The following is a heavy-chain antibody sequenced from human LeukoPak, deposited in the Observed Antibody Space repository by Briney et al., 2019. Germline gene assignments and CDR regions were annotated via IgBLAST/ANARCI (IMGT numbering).Heavy chain of an antibody. V-gene: IGHV3-21*01. J-gene: IGHJ6*02. CDR1: GFTFSSYS. CDR3: GRGSLLYNYGMDV. CDR2: ISSSSSYI. Sequence: PGGSLRLSCAASGFTFSSYSMNWVRQAPGKGLEWVSSISSSSSYIYYADSVKGRFTLSRDNAKNSLYLQMNSLRAEDTAVYYCGRGSLLYNYGMDVWGQGTTVTVSS. D-gene: IGHD1-26*01.